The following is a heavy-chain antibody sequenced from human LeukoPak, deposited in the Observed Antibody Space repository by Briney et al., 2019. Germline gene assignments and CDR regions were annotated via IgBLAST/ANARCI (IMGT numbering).Heavy chain of an antibody. CDR2: IYSGGST. CDR1: GFTVSSNY. CDR3: ARGSTVTSTHFDY. D-gene: IGHD4-17*01. Sequence: GGSLRLSCAASGFTVSSNYMSWVRQAPGKGREWVSVIYSGGSTYYADSVKGRFTISRHNSKNTLYLQMNSLRAEDTAVYYCARGSTVTSTHFDYWGQGTLVTVSS. J-gene: IGHJ4*02. V-gene: IGHV3-53*04.